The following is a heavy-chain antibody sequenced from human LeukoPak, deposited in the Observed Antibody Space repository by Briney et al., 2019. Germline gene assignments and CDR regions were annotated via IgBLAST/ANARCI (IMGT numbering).Heavy chain of an antibody. CDR2: IYNDGHGGNT. D-gene: IGHD4-17*01. V-gene: IGHV3-53*01. CDR1: GFTVSSNY. Sequence: RGSLRLSCAASGFTVSSNYMSWVRQAPGKGLEWVSVIYNDGHGGNTYYADSVKGRFTISRDNSKNTLYLQMNSLRADDTAVYYCARGFSEDYGDYFDYWGQGTLVTVSS. J-gene: IGHJ4*02. CDR3: ARGFSEDYGDYFDY.